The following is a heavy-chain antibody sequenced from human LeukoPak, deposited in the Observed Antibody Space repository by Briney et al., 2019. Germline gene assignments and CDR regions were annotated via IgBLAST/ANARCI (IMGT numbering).Heavy chain of an antibody. CDR3: ARRDSNYFFDY. D-gene: IGHD4-11*01. CDR1: GGSFSGYY. CDR2: IYHSGST. Sequence: PSETLSLTCAVYGGSFSGYYWAWIRQPPGKGLEWIGNIYHSGSTYYNPSLKSRVTISVDTSKNQFSLKLSSVTAADTAVYYCARRDSNYFFDYWGQGTLVTVSS. V-gene: IGHV4-34*01. J-gene: IGHJ4*02.